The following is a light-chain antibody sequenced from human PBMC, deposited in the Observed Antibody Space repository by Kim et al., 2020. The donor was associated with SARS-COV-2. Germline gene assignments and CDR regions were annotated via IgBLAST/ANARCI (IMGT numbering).Light chain of an antibody. CDR3: QAWDSSSVV. Sequence: SVSPGQTASITCSGDKLGDKYACWYQQKPGQSTVPVIYQDSKRPSGIPERFSGSNSGNTATLTISGTQAMDEADYYCQAWDSSSVVFGGGTKLTVL. CDR1: KLGDKY. CDR2: QDS. V-gene: IGLV3-1*01. J-gene: IGLJ2*01.